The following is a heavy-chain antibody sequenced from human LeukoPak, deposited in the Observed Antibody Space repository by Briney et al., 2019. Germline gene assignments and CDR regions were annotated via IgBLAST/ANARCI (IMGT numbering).Heavy chain of an antibody. CDR2: ISSSSSYI. CDR3: ARDLSSSWGIDY. V-gene: IGHV3-21*01. J-gene: IGHJ4*02. CDR1: GLTFSSYS. D-gene: IGHD6-13*01. Sequence: GGSLRLSCAASGLTFSSYSMNWVRQAPGKGLEWVSSISSSSSYIYYADSVKGRFTISRDNAKNSLYLQMNSLRAEDTAVYYCARDLSSSWGIDYWGQGTLVTVSS.